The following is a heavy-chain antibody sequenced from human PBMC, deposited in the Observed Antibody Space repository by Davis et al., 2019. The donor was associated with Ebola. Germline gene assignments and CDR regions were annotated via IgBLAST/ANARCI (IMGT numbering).Heavy chain of an antibody. CDR1: DFSFSNYW. CDR2: IKQDGTET. V-gene: IGHV3-7*03. Sequence: PGGSLRLSCEGSDFSFSNYWLGWVRQPPGKGLEWVANIKQDGTETSYLESVKGRFTLSRDNVRMSVALQMNSLKTEDTAVYFCTLGENWGPGTQVTVSS. D-gene: IGHD3-16*01. CDR3: TLGEN. J-gene: IGHJ4*02.